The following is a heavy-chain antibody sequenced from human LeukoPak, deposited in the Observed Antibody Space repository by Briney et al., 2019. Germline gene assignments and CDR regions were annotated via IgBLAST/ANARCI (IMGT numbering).Heavy chain of an antibody. D-gene: IGHD3-22*01. CDR2: ISSTSSTI. Sequence: GGSLRLSCAASGFNFGAYSMNWVRQAPGKGPEWLSYISSTSSTIYYIESVKGRFTISRDNAKNSLDLQMNSLRAEDTAVYYCARDHVGDYDSSGYLFDYWGQGTLVTVSS. V-gene: IGHV3-48*01. CDR3: ARDHVGDYDSSGYLFDY. CDR1: GFNFGAYS. J-gene: IGHJ4*02.